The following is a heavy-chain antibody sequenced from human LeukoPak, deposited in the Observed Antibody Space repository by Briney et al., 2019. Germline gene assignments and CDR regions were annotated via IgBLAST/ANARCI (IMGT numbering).Heavy chain of an antibody. Sequence: SETLSLTCAVYGGSFSGYYWSWIRQPPGKGLEWIGEINHSGSTNYNPSLKSRVTISVDTSKNQFSLKLSSVTAADTAVYYCARFSTPGATDYWGQGTLVTVSS. V-gene: IGHV4-34*01. D-gene: IGHD1-26*01. CDR3: ARFSTPGATDY. CDR1: GGSFSGYY. J-gene: IGHJ4*02. CDR2: INHSGST.